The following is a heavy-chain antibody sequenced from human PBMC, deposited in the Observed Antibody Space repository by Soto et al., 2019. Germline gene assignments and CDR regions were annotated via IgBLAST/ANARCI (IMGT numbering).Heavy chain of an antibody. V-gene: IGHV3-33*01. CDR2: IWYDGSNK. J-gene: IGHJ4*02. Sequence: QVQLVESGGGVVQPGRSLRLSCAASGFTFSSYCMHWVRQAPGKGLEWVAVIWYDGSNKYYADSVKGRFTISRDNSKNTLYLQMTSLRAEDTVVYYCARGRTQIDYWGQGTLVTVSS. CDR1: GFTFSSYC. CDR3: ARGRTQIDY.